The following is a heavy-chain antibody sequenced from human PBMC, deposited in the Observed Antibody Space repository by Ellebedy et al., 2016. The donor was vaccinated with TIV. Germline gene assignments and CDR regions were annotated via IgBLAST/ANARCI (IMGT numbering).Heavy chain of an antibody. Sequence: SVKVSXXASGGTFSSYAISWVRQAPGQGLEWMGRIIPILGIANYAQKFQGRVTITADKSTSTAYMELSSLRSEDTAVYYCARARQGSSGPFDYWGQGTLVTVSS. CDR3: ARARQGSSGPFDY. CDR1: GGTFSSYA. J-gene: IGHJ4*02. CDR2: IIPILGIA. D-gene: IGHD6-19*01. V-gene: IGHV1-69*04.